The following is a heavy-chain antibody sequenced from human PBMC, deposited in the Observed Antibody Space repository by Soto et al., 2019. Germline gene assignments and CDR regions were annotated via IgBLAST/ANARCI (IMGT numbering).Heavy chain of an antibody. CDR3: AKKSAAFWLDP. D-gene: IGHD6-25*01. J-gene: IGHJ5*02. Sequence: SETLSLTCTVSGVSIRDYYWIWIRQAPGKGLYWIGYIHSSGYTNYNPSLKSRVVMSIDTSKNLFSLKLSSVTAADTAVYYCAKKSAAFWLDPWGQGTLVTVSS. CDR1: GVSIRDYY. CDR2: IHSSGYT. V-gene: IGHV4-59*01.